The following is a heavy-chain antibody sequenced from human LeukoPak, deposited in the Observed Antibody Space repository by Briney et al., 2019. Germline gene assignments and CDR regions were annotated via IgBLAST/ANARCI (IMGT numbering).Heavy chain of an antibody. J-gene: IGHJ4*02. CDR3: ARDRVGTTRRDYYFDY. Sequence: SETLSLTCTVSGGSISSSSYYWGWIRQPPGKGLEWIGSIYYSGSTYYNPSLESRVTISVDTSKNQFSLKLSSVTAADTAVYYCARDRVGTTRRDYYFDYWGQGTLVTVSS. V-gene: IGHV4-39*07. CDR2: IYYSGST. CDR1: GGSISSSSYY. D-gene: IGHD1-26*01.